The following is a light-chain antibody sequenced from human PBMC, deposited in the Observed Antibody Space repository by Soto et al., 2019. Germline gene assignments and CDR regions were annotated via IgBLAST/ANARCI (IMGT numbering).Light chain of an antibody. V-gene: IGKV3-20*01. J-gene: IGKJ5*01. CDR2: GAS. Sequence: EIVLTQSPGTLSLSPGERATLSCRASQSVSNNYLGWYQQKPGQAPRLLIYGASTRATGIPDRFSGSGSGTYFTLSISRLEPEDFAVYYCQQYGSSPPITFGQGTRLEIK. CDR1: QSVSNNY. CDR3: QQYGSSPPIT.